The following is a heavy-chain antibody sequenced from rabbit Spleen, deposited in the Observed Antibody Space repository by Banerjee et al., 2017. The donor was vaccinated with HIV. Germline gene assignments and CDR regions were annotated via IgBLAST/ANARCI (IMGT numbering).Heavy chain of an antibody. V-gene: IGHV1S47*01. Sequence: QEQLVESGGGLVQPGGSLKLSCKASGFDLNTYGVSWVRQAPGKGLEWIGYIDPVFGVTYYATWVNGRFTISSQNAQNTLYLQLNSLTVADTATYFCARDTSSSFSSYGMDLWGQGTLVTVS. CDR1: GFDLNTYG. CDR3: ARDTSSSFSSYGMDL. CDR2: IDPVFGVT. D-gene: IGHD1-1*01. J-gene: IGHJ3*01.